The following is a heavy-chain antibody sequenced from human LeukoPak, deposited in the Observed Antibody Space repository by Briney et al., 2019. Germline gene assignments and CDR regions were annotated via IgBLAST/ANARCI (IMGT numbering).Heavy chain of an antibody. Sequence: SETLSLTCAVYGGSFSGYYWSWIRQPPGKGLEWIREINHSGSTNYNPSLKSRVTISVDTSKNQFSLKLSSVTAADTAVYYCAREGPGTMIVVSLPGVWFDPWGQGTLVTVSS. CDR2: INHSGST. D-gene: IGHD3-22*01. J-gene: IGHJ5*02. V-gene: IGHV4-34*01. CDR1: GGSFSGYY. CDR3: AREGPGTMIVVSLPGVWFDP.